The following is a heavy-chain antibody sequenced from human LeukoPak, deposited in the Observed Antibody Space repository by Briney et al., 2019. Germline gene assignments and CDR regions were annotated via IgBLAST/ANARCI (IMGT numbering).Heavy chain of an antibody. CDR2: IYTSGST. Sequence: SETLSLTCTVSGGSISSGSYYWSWIRQPAGKGLEWIGRIYTSGSTNYNPSLKSRVTISVDTSKNKFSLTLISVTAADTAVYYCAKSRGSGNYFDSWGQGTLVTVSS. J-gene: IGHJ4*02. CDR1: GGSISSGSYY. D-gene: IGHD3-10*01. CDR3: AKSRGSGNYFDS. V-gene: IGHV4-61*02.